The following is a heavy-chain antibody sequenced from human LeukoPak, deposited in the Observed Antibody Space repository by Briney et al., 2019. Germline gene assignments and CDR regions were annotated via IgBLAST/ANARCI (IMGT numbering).Heavy chain of an antibody. J-gene: IGHJ6*02. CDR1: GASVSSDTSY. CDR3: TRDRMYSFSRYYYYLMDV. CDR2: IYYSGST. Sequence: TSETLSLTCTVSGASVSSDTSYWSWIRQPPGKGLKWIGYIYYSGSTNYNPSLKSRVTISLDMSKNEFSLSLNSVTAADTAVYYCTRDRMYSFSRYYYYLMDVWGQGTTVTVSS. D-gene: IGHD1-26*01. V-gene: IGHV4-61*01.